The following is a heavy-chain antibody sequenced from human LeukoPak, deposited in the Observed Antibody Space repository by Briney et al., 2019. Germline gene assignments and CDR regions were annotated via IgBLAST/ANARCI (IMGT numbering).Heavy chain of an antibody. CDR2: IYSGGTT. J-gene: IGHJ4*02. Sequence: GGSLRLSCAASGFTVSSNYMSWVRQAPGKGLEWGSVIYSGGTTYYADSVKGRFTISRDNSKNTLYLQMNSLRAEDTAVYYCATLTGTTFGWYYFDYWGQGTLVTVSS. CDR1: GFTVSSNY. V-gene: IGHV3-66*01. CDR3: ATLTGTTFGWYYFDY. D-gene: IGHD1-7*01.